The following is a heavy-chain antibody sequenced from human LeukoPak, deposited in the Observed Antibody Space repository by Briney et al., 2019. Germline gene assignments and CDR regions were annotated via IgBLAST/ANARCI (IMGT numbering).Heavy chain of an antibody. J-gene: IGHJ4*02. D-gene: IGHD6-13*01. CDR1: GGSISSGGYY. Sequence: PSETLSLTCTVSGGSISSGGYYWSWIRQPPGKGLEWIGYIYHSGSTYYNPSLKSRVTISVDRSKNQFSLKLSSVTAADTAVYYCARSGSWKSYYFDYWGQGTLVTVSS. CDR3: ARSGSWKSYYFDY. V-gene: IGHV4-30-2*01. CDR2: IYHSGST.